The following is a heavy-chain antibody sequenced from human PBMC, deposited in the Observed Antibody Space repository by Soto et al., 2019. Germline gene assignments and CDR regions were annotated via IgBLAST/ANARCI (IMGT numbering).Heavy chain of an antibody. CDR3: AKDSDGNYRNSYYSYYMGV. CDR2: ISGSGGST. D-gene: IGHD4-17*01. CDR1: GFTFSSYA. J-gene: IGHJ6*03. Sequence: EVQLLESGGGLVQPGGSLRLSCAASGFTFSSYAMSWVRQAPGKGLEWVSAISGSGGSTYYADSVKGRFTISRDNSKNTLYQQKNSLRAKDTAVYYCAKDSDGNYRNSYYSYYMGVWGKGTPVTVSS. V-gene: IGHV3-23*01.